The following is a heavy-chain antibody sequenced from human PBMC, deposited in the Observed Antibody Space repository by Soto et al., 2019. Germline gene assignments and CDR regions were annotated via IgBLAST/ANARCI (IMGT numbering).Heavy chain of an antibody. J-gene: IGHJ6*02. CDR2: ISSSSSYT. Sequence: PGGSLRLSCAASGFTFSDYYMSWIRQAPGKGLEWVSYISSSSSYTNYADSVKGRFTISRGNAKNSLYLQKNSLRAEDTAVYYCASSVYYYYGMDVWGQGTTVTVS. CDR3: ASSVYYYYGMDV. CDR1: GFTFSDYY. V-gene: IGHV3-11*06.